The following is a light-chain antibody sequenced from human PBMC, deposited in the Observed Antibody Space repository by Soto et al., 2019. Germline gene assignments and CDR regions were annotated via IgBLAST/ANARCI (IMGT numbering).Light chain of an antibody. Sequence: DIQMTQSPSSLSASLGDRVTITCRASQDIGKDLGWYQQGRGKDPKRLIYAASSLQSGVPSRFRGSGSGTGLILTISSLQPEECATYDCLQHNNYPRAFGQGTKVEMK. V-gene: IGKV1-17*01. CDR3: LQHNNYPRA. J-gene: IGKJ1*01. CDR1: QDIGKD. CDR2: AAS.